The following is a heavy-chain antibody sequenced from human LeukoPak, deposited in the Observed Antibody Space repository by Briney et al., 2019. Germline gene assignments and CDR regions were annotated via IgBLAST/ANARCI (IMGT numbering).Heavy chain of an antibody. Sequence: GGSLRLSCAASGFTFSNYAMSWVRQAPGKGLEWISSMSGGGDYTYYADSVKGRFTISRDNSGNKLYLQADSLRAEDTAVYYCGKGLNRDYSGIGDYWGQGTLVTVSS. D-gene: IGHD5-12*01. V-gene: IGHV3-23*01. CDR1: GFTFSNYA. CDR2: MSGGGDYT. J-gene: IGHJ4*02. CDR3: GKGLNRDYSGIGDY.